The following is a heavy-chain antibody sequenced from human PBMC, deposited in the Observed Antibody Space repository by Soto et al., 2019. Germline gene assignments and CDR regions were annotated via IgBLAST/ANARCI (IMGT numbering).Heavy chain of an antibody. Sequence: PGGSLRLSCAASGFTFSSYAMSWVRQAPGKGLEWVSAISGSGGSTYYADPVKGLFTISRDNSKNTLYLQMNSLRAEDTAVYYCAKDRWGGDSSSFDYWGQGTLVTVSS. D-gene: IGHD6-13*01. CDR3: AKDRWGGDSSSFDY. CDR1: GFTFSSYA. V-gene: IGHV3-23*01. J-gene: IGHJ4*02. CDR2: ISGSGGST.